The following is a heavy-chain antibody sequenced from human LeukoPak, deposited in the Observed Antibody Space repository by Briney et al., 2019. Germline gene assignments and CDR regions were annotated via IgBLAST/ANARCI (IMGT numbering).Heavy chain of an antibody. CDR3: ARHFTYSGMNPPADY. V-gene: IGHV5-51*01. D-gene: IGHD1-26*01. J-gene: IGHJ4*02. Sequence: PGESLKISCQSSGYSFTDYWIVWVRQVPGKGLEWMRIISPLHSDSRYSPSFQGQVTISADNSISTSYLQWSSLKASDTAMYYCARHFTYSGMNPPADYWGQGTLVTVSS. CDR1: GYSFTDYW. CDR2: ISPLHSDS.